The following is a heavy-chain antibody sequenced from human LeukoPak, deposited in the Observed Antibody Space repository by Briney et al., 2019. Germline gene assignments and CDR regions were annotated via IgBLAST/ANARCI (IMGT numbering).Heavy chain of an antibody. Sequence: GASVKVSCKASGYTFTGYYMHWVRQAPGQGLEWMGIINPSGGSASYAQKFQGRVTMTRDMSTSTVYMELSSLRSEDTAVYYCARGYGSGPSGYYYYYYMDVWGKGTTVTVSS. V-gene: IGHV1-46*01. CDR3: ARGYGSGPSGYYYYYYMDV. J-gene: IGHJ6*03. D-gene: IGHD3-10*01. CDR1: GYTFTGYY. CDR2: INPSGGSA.